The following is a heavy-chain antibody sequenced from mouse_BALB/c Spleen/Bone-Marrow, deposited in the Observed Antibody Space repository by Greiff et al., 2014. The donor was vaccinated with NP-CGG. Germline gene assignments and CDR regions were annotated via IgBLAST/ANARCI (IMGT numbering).Heavy chain of an antibody. J-gene: IGHJ2*01. CDR1: GYAFTNYL. V-gene: IGHV1-54*01. CDR3: ARFGRYYFDY. CDR2: INPGSGGA. Sequence: QVQLQQSGAELVRPGTAVNVSCKASGYAFTNYLIEWVKQRPGQGLEWIGVINPGSGGANYKEKFKGKATLTAGKSSSTAYMQLSSLTSDDSAVYFCARFGRYYFDYWGQGTTLTVSS.